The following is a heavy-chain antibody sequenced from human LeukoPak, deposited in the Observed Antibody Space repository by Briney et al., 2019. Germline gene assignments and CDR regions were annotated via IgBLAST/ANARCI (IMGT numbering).Heavy chain of an antibody. Sequence: PGGSLRLSCAATGFRFSDYYMSWIRQAPGKGLEWVAYISSTGNSIFYADSVKGRFTISRDHAKNSLSLQLNSLRAEDTAVYYCAKGGIRYGYWLDHWGQGTLVTVSS. CDR2: ISSTGNSI. CDR1: GFRFSDYY. V-gene: IGHV3-11*01. J-gene: IGHJ5*02. CDR3: AKGGIRYGYWLDH. D-gene: IGHD3-10*01.